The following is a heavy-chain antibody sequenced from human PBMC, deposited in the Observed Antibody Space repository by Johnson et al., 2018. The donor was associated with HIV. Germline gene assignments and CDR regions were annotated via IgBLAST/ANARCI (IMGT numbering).Heavy chain of an antibody. CDR1: GFTFSSYA. CDR2: ISSDGSDK. J-gene: IGHJ3*02. V-gene: IGHV3-30*04. D-gene: IGHD3-22*01. CDR3: ARDSRISLIVVVSRGGFDI. Sequence: VQLVESGGGVVQPGRSLRLSCAASGFTFSSYAMHWVRQAPGKGLEWVAVISSDGSDKSYTDSVKGRFTISRDNAKNTLYLQMNRLRAEDTAVYYCARDSRISLIVVVSRGGFDIWGQGTMVTVSS.